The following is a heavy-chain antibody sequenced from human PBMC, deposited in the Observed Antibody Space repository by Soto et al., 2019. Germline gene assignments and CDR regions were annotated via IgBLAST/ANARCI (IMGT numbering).Heavy chain of an antibody. CDR3: ARFFSIFGVDYWYFDL. D-gene: IGHD3-3*01. CDR2: IKQDGSEK. V-gene: IGHV3-7*03. Sequence: GGSLRLSCAASGFTFSSYWMSWVRQAPGKGLEWVANIKQDGSEKYYVDSVKGRFTISRDNAKNSLYLQMNSLIAEDTAVYYCARFFSIFGVDYWYFDLWGRGTLVTVSS. CDR1: GFTFSSYW. J-gene: IGHJ2*01.